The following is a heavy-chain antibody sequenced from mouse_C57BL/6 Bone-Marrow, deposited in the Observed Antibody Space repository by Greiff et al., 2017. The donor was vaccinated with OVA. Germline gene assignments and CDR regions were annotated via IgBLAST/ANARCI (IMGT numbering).Heavy chain of an antibody. D-gene: IGHD4-1*01. CDR2: IHPNSGST. CDR1: GYTFTSYW. CDR3: SRREANWVLAY. V-gene: IGHV1-64*01. J-gene: IGHJ3*01. Sequence: QVQLKQPGAELVKPGASVKLSCKASGYTFTSYWMNWVKQRPGQGLEWIGMIHPNSGSTNYNEKFKSKATLTVDKSSSTAYMKLSSLTSDDSAVYYCSRREANWVLAYWGQGTLVTVSA.